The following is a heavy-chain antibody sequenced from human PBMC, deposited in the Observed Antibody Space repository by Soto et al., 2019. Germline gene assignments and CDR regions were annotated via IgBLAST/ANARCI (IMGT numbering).Heavy chain of an antibody. Sequence: GGSLRLSCAASGFTFSSYAMHWVRQAPGKGLEWVAVISYDGSNKYYADSVKGRFTISRDNSKNTLYLQMNSLRAEDTAVYYCARDQASGYDFWSGYYAIWGQGTLVTVSS. CDR1: GFTFSSYA. D-gene: IGHD3-3*01. J-gene: IGHJ4*02. CDR2: ISYDGSNK. V-gene: IGHV3-30-3*01. CDR3: ARDQASGYDFWSGYYAI.